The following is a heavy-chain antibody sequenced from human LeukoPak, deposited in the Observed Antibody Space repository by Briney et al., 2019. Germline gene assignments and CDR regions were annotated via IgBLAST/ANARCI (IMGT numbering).Heavy chain of an antibody. J-gene: IGHJ4*02. CDR3: ARVHTMVRGVTSPSYAWNDY. D-gene: IGHD3-10*01. CDR2: IYYSGST. V-gene: IGHV4-39*01. Sequence: SETLSLTCTVSGGSISSSSYYWGWIRQPPGKGLEWIGSIYYSGSTYYNPSLESRVTISVDTSKNQFSLKLSSVTAADTAVYYCARVHTMVRGVTSPSYAWNDYWGQGTLVTVSS. CDR1: GGSISSSSYY.